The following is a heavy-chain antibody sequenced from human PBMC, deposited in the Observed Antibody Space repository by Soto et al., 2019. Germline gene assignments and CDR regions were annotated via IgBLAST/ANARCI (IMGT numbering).Heavy chain of an antibody. Sequence: AGGSLRLSCVGSGFSFSNNGMHWGRQTPGKGLEWVAFMSYDGSDTFYADSVKGRFTISRHNSKNTLFLHMSNLRAEDTAMYYCTIVRVADSALDHWGQGTLVTVSS. J-gene: IGHJ4*02. CDR3: TIVRVADSALDH. CDR2: MSYDGSDT. CDR1: GFSFSNNG. V-gene: IGHV3-30*02. D-gene: IGHD3-10*02.